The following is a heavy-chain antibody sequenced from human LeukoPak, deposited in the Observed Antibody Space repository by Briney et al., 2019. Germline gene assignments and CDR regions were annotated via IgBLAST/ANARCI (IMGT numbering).Heavy chain of an antibody. D-gene: IGHD6-19*01. Sequence: GASVKVSCKASGGTFSSYAISWVRQAPGQGLEWMGGIIPIFGTANYAQKFQGRVTITADESTSTAYMELSSLRSEDTAVYYCAKPIAVADMSDNDAFDIWGQGTMVTVSS. CDR1: GGTFSSYA. CDR3: AKPIAVADMSDNDAFDI. CDR2: IIPIFGTA. J-gene: IGHJ3*02. V-gene: IGHV1-69*13.